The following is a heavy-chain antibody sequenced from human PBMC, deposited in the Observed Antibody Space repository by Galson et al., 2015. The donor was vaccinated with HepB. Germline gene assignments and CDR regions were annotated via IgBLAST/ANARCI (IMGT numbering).Heavy chain of an antibody. CDR3: AKDLSGGSFIDS. Sequence: SLRLSCAASGFTLNNYAMNWVRQAPGKGLEWVSAISGTGISTYYADSVKGRFTISRDNSENTLYLQMNSLRAEDTALYYCAKDLSGGSFIDSWGQGTLVAVSS. CDR2: ISGTGIST. CDR1: GFTLNNYA. J-gene: IGHJ4*02. D-gene: IGHD3-10*01. V-gene: IGHV3-23*01.